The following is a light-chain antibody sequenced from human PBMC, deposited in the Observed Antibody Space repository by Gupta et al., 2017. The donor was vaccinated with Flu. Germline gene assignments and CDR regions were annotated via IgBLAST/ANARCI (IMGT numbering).Light chain of an antibody. V-gene: IGKV3-20*01. J-gene: IGKJ3*01. Sequence: FTPSPGTLSFAPVERAILSCRASQRLSSSYLAWYQHTPGQAPRLLIYGASIRATGIPDRFSGSGSGTDFTLTISRLDPEDVAVYYCQEYGSSALTFGHGTKVDIK. CDR3: QEYGSSALT. CDR1: QRLSSSY. CDR2: GAS.